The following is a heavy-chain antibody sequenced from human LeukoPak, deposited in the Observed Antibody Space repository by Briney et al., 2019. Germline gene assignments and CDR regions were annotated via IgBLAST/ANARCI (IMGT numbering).Heavy chain of an antibody. CDR1: RFTFSNYW. D-gene: IGHD2-2*01. Sequence: PGGSLRLSCAVSRFTFSNYWMSWVRQAPGKGLEWVAKIKQDGSEKYYVDSVKGRFTISRENAKNSLYLQMNSLRAEDRAVYYCARDRCSSTSCFIDYWGQGTLVTVSS. V-gene: IGHV3-7*04. J-gene: IGHJ4*02. CDR2: IKQDGSEK. CDR3: ARDRCSSTSCFIDY.